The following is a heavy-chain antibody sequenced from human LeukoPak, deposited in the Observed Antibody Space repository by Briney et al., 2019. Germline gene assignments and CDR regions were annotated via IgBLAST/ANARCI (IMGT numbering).Heavy chain of an antibody. CDR3: AKDYYDSSGYSREDAFDI. CDR2: IRYDGSNK. CDR1: GFTFSSYG. V-gene: IGHV3-30*02. Sequence: GGSLRLSCAASGFTFSSYGMHWVRQAPGKGLEWVAFIRYDGSNKYYADSVKGRFTISRDNSKNTLYLQMNSLRAEDTAVYYCAKDYYDSSGYSREDAFDIWGQGTMVTVSS. D-gene: IGHD3-22*01. J-gene: IGHJ3*02.